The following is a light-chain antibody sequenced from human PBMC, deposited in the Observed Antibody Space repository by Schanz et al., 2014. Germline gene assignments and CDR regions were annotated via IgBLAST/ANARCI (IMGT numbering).Light chain of an antibody. V-gene: IGKV3-20*01. J-gene: IGKJ1*01. CDR3: QQYGSSRRT. CDR1: QSVSNNY. CDR2: GAS. Sequence: EIVLTQSPGTLSLSPGDRATLSCRASQSVSNNYLAWYQQKPGQAPRLLIYGASSRATGIPDRFSGSGSGTDFTLTISRLEPEDFAVYYCQQYGSSRRTFGQGTKVEIK.